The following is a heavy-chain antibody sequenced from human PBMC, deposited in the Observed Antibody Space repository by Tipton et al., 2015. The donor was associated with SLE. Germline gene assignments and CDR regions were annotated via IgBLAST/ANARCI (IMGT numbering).Heavy chain of an antibody. V-gene: IGHV1-69*05. J-gene: IGHJ3*02. CDR3: ARQYWGIIADGPRRGAFNI. D-gene: IGHD6-13*01. CDR1: GGSFSNFA. Sequence: QLVQSGAEVKKPESSVKVSCKASGGSFSNFAINWVRQAPGQGLEWMGGIIPVFGTAHYAQKFQGRVTFTTDESTSTVYMDLSGLRSEDTAVYYCARQYWGIIADGPRRGAFNIWGQGTMVTVSS. CDR2: IIPVFGTA.